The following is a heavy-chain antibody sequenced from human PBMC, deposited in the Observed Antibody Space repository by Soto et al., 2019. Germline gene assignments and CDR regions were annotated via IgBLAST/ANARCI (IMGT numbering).Heavy chain of an antibody. CDR2: ISSSASNI. J-gene: IGHJ4*02. CDR1: GFTFSDSY. CDR3: VRVPRVAQYYFDY. V-gene: IGHV3-11*01. Sequence: QVQLVESGGGLVTPGGSLRLSCAASGFTFSDSYMRWISQAPGKGLEWVSYISSSASNIFSADSVKGRFTISRDNAKNSLCLQMNSLRAYDTAVHYGVRVPRVAQYYFDYWGQGTLVTVSS.